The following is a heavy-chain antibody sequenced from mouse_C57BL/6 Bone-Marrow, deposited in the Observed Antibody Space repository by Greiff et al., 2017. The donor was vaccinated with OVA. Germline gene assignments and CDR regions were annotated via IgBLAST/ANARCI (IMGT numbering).Heavy chain of an antibody. CDR3: ARTSYGYDPYYAMDY. V-gene: IGHV1-59*01. D-gene: IGHD2-2*01. CDR1: GYTFTSYW. Sequence: VQLQQPGAELVRPGTSVKLSCKASGYTFTSYWMHWVKQRPGQGLEWIGVIDPSDSYTNYNQKFKGKATLTVDTSSSTAYMQLSSLTSEDSAVYYCARTSYGYDPYYAMDYWGQGTSVTVSS. CDR2: IDPSDSYT. J-gene: IGHJ4*01.